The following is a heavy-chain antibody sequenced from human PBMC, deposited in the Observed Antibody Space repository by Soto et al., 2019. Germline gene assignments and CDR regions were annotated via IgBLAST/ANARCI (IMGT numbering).Heavy chain of an antibody. Sequence: GGSLRLSCAASGFTVSSTYMTWVRQAPGKGLEWVSVIYGGLTTSYADPVKGRFTISRDNSKNTVFLQMNSLRGEDTAVYYCARDRIEAAGTPRFNYYYGMDVWGQGTTVTVSS. CDR3: ARDRIEAAGTPRFNYYYGMDV. V-gene: IGHV3-53*01. CDR1: GFTVSSTY. J-gene: IGHJ6*02. D-gene: IGHD6-13*01. CDR2: IYGGLTT.